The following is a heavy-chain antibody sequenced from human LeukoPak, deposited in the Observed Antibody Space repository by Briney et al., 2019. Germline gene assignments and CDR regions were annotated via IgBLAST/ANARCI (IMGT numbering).Heavy chain of an antibody. CDR1: GGSFSGYY. D-gene: IGHD1/OR15-1a*01. CDR3: ARGSITGTMVDY. V-gene: IGHV4-34*01. CDR2: INHSGST. J-gene: IGHJ4*02. Sequence: SETLSLTCAVYGGSFSGYYWSWIRQPPGKGLEWIGEINHSGSTNYNPSLKSRVTISVDTSKNQFSLKLSSVTAADTAVYYCARGSITGTMVDYWGQGTLVTVSS.